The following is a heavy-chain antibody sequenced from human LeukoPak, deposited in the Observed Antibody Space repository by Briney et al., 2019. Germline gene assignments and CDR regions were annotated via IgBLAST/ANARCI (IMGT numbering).Heavy chain of an antibody. J-gene: IGHJ4*02. D-gene: IGHD3-10*01. V-gene: IGHV4-38-2*02. CDR3: ASSTPIYGSGSPH. CDR2: IYHSGST. CDR1: GYSISSGYY. Sequence: TSETLSLTCTVSGYSISSGYYWGWIRQPPGKGLEWIGSIYHSGSTYYNPSLKSRVTISVDTSKNQFSLKLSSVTAADTAVYYCASSTPIYGSGSPHWGQGTLVTVSS.